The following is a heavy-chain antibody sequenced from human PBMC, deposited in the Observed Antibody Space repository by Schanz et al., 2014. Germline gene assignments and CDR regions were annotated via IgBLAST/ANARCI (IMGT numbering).Heavy chain of an antibody. V-gene: IGHV3-11*04. CDR2: ISHSGGSK. D-gene: IGHD4-17*01. J-gene: IGHJ4*02. CDR3: ARPRFDYGEVDY. CDR1: GFTFSDHY. Sequence: QVQLVESGGGLVKPGGSLRLSCAASGFTFSDHYMDWIRQAPGKGLEWVSSISHSGGSKYYADSVRGRFSISIDRFQNTLYLRMSSLRAEDTAVYYCARPRFDYGEVDYWGQGTLVTVSS.